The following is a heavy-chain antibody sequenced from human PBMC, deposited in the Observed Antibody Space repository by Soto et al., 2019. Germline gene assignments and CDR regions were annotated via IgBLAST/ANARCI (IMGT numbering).Heavy chain of an antibody. Sequence: QVQLQESGPGLVKPSETLSLTCTVSGGSIGSYYWSWIRQPPGKGLEWIGYIYNSGSTNYNPSLXSXXTISVDTSKHQFSLKLNSVTAADTAVYYCARGHDVWGQGTLVTVSS. CDR2: IYNSGST. J-gene: IGHJ4*02. CDR3: ARGHDV. D-gene: IGHD3-3*01. CDR1: GGSIGSYY. V-gene: IGHV4-59*01.